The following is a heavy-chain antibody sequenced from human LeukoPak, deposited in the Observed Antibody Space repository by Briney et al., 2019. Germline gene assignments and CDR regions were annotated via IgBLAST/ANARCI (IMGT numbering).Heavy chain of an antibody. CDR3: ARGSITMVRGLIMAFDS. D-gene: IGHD3-10*01. Sequence: GGSLRLSCAASGFTFGTYAMHWVRQAPGKGLEYVSSISSNGGSTYYANSVQGRFTISRDNSKNTLYLQMGSLRAEDMAVYYCARGSITMVRGLIMAFDSWGQGTLVTVSS. J-gene: IGHJ4*02. V-gene: IGHV3-64*01. CDR1: GFTFGTYA. CDR2: ISSNGGST.